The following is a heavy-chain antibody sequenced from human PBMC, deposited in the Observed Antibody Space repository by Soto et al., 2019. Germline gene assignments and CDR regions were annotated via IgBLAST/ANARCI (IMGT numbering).Heavy chain of an antibody. D-gene: IGHD5-12*01. Sequence: PEKVSCKASGGPFTSYAISWVLQAPGHGLEWMGGIIPLFGTANYAQKFQGRVTITADDSTSTAYMALSSLRSKVTAVYWCSTGHWEMATIEDPVDYWGEGILVIV. CDR2: IIPLFGTA. J-gene: IGHJ4*02. V-gene: IGHV1-69*13. CDR1: GGPFTSYA. CDR3: STGHWEMATIEDPVDY.